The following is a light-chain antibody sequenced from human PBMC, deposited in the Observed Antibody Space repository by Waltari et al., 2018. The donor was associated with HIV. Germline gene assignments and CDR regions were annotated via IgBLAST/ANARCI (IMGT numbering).Light chain of an antibody. CDR3: QAWDSRSVF. CDR1: KLGDTF. J-gene: IGLJ2*01. CDR2: QDA. Sequence: SSALPPPPSVSVSPGQTATITCSGDKLGDTFPSWYQQKAGQSPLLVIYQDAKRPSGIPWRFSGSNAGKKATRTISGAQAEGEAYYYCQAWDSRSVFIVGWTKLTGL. V-gene: IGLV3-1*01.